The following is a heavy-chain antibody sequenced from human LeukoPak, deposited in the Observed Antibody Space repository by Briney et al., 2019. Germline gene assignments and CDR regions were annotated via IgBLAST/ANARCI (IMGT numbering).Heavy chain of an antibody. V-gene: IGHV1-69*13. CDR2: IIPIFGTA. D-gene: IGHD6-19*01. CDR1: GGTFSSYA. J-gene: IGHJ5*02. Sequence: SVKVSCKASGGTFSSYAISWVRQAPGQGLEWMEGIIPIFGTANYAQKFQGRVTITADESTSTAYMELSSLRSEDTAVYYCARDGPLIAVALNNWFDPWGQGTLVTVSS. CDR3: ARDGPLIAVALNNWFDP.